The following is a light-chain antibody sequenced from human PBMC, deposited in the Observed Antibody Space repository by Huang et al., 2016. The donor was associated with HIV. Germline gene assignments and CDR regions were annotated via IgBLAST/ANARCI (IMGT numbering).Light chain of an antibody. V-gene: IGKV3-11*01. CDR3: QQRSTWPLT. CDR1: QSGGSY. CDR2: DTS. Sequence: EVMLTQSPSILSLSLGGTGTISCKASQSGGSYVAWYQQRPVQSPRRLLYDTSNRAAGIPTRFSGSGSGTDFTLTISGLESGDLGVFYCQQRSTWPLTFGGGTKVA. J-gene: IGKJ4*01.